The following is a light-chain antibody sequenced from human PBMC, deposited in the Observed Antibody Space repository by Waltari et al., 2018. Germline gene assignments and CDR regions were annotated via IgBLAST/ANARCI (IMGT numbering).Light chain of an antibody. J-gene: IGKJ1*01. CDR2: DAS. CDR1: QIISSR. CDR3: QQSYDSWT. V-gene: IGKV1-39*01. Sequence: DIRMTQSPSSLSASVGDRVTITCRTSQIISSRLNWYQHKPGKAPRLLIFDASTLQSGVPLRFSGFGSGTEFTLTIDSLQPEDFATYYCQQSYDSWTFGQGTKVE.